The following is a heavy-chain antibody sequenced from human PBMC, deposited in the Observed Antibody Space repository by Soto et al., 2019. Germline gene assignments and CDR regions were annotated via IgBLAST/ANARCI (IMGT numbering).Heavy chain of an antibody. CDR2: IFYSGST. CDR1: GGSISSGGFY. J-gene: IGHJ4*02. Sequence: KPSETLSLTCTVSGGSISSGGFYWSWIRQHPGKGLEWIGYIFYSGSTNYNPSLKSRVTISVDTSKNQFSLNLNSVTAADTAVYYCVRDRGSRGYFDYWGQGNRGTVSA. V-gene: IGHV4-31*03. D-gene: IGHD3-22*01. CDR3: VRDRGSRGYFDY.